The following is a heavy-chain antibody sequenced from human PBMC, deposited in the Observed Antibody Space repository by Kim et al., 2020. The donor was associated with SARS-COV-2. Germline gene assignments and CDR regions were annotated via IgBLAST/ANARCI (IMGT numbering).Heavy chain of an antibody. CDR3: ARQESGSGSYYKEVWFDP. J-gene: IGHJ5*02. V-gene: IGHV4-39*01. D-gene: IGHD3-10*01. CDR1: GGSISSSSYY. Sequence: SETLSLTCTVSGGSISSSSYYWGWIRQPPGKGLEWIGSIYYSGSTYHNPSLKSRVTISVDTSKNQFSLKLSSVTAADTAVYYCARQESGSGSYYKEVWFDPWGQGTLVTVSS. CDR2: IYYSGST.